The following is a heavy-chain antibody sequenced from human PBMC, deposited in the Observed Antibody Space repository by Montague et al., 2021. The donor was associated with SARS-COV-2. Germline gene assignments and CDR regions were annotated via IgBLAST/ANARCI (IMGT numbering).Heavy chain of an antibody. J-gene: IGHJ6*02. CDR3: ARGSRIPMLLVIQCLGLDV. CDR2: YSVST. V-gene: IGHV4-39*07. D-gene: IGHD3-22*01. Sequence: YSVSTYYNPSLKSRVTISVDTSTNQFSLKLTSVTAADTAVYYCARGSRIPMLLVIQCLGLDVWSLGTTVTVSS.